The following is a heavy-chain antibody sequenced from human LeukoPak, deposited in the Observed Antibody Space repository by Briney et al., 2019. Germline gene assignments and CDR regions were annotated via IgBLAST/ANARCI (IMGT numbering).Heavy chain of an antibody. J-gene: IGHJ6*03. CDR3: ARGLYWTSAGMGICFMDV. V-gene: IGHV4-34*01. D-gene: IGHD1-1*01. CDR1: GGPSSGYD. Sequence: SETLSLTCAVFGGPSSGYDWSWVRQTPGKGLEWIGEINDSGRTNYSPSLKSRVTIRLGTSDNQFSLQLTSVTAADTAVYYCARGLYWTSAGMGICFMDVWGTGTTVAVSS. CDR2: INDSGRT.